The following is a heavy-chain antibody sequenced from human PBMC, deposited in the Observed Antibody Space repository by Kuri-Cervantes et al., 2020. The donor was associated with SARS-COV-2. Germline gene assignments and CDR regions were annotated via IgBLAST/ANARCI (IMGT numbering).Heavy chain of an antibody. CDR3: ARAPLHYDFWSDGFDY. CDR2: IYYSGRT. CDR1: GGSISSNH. J-gene: IGHJ4*02. V-gene: IGHV4-59*08. Sequence: SETLSLTCTVSGGSISSNHWRWIRQPPGKGLEWIGYIYYSGRTNYNPSLKSRVTISVDTSKNQFSLKLSSVTAADTAVYFCARAPLHYDFWSDGFDYWGQGTLVTVSS. D-gene: IGHD3-3*01.